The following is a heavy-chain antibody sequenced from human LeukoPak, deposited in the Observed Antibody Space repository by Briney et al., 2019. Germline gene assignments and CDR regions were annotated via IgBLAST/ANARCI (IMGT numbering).Heavy chain of an antibody. CDR2: ISYDGSNK. CDR1: GFTFSSYG. J-gene: IGHJ4*02. V-gene: IGHV3-30*18. CDR3: AKGGYYYDSSGTGDFDY. D-gene: IGHD3-22*01. Sequence: PGRSLRLPCAASGFTFSSYGMHWVRQAPGKGLEWVAVISYDGSNKYYADSVKGRFTISRDNSKNTLYLQMNSLRAEDTAVYYCAKGGYYYDSSGTGDFDYWGQGTLVTVSS.